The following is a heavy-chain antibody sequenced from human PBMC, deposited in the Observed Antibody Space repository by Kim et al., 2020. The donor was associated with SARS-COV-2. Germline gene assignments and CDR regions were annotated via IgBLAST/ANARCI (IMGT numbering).Heavy chain of an antibody. J-gene: IGHJ6*02. CDR1: GYTFTSYA. V-gene: IGHV7-4-1*02. D-gene: IGHD2-2*01. CDR3: AREVVVPAAISPWDYYYGMDV. Sequence: ASVKVSCKASGYTFTSYAMNWVRQAPGQGLEWMGWINTNTGNPTYAQGFTGRFVFSLDTSVSTAYLQISSLKAEDTAVYYCAREVVVPAAISPWDYYYGMDVWGQGTTVTVSS. CDR2: INTNTGNP.